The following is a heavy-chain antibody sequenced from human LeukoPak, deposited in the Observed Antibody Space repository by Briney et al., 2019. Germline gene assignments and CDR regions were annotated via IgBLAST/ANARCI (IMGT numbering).Heavy chain of an antibody. V-gene: IGHV3-48*03. CDR3: AKDPFLLSGGSYYFPPDI. J-gene: IGHJ3*02. CDR1: GFTFSSYE. Sequence: GGSLRLSCAASGFTFSSYEMNWVRQAPGKGLEWVSYISSSGSTIYYADSVKGRFTISRDNSKNTLYLQMNSLRAEDTAVYYCAKDPFLLSGGSYYFPPDIWGEGTMVTVYS. CDR2: ISSSGSTI. D-gene: IGHD1-26*01.